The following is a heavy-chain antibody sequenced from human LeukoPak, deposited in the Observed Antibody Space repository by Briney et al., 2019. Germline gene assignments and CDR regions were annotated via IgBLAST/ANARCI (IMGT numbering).Heavy chain of an antibody. V-gene: IGHV4-39*07. CDR1: GGSISSSSYY. Sequence: SETLSLTCTVSGGSISSSSYYWGWIRQPPGKGLEWIGSIYYSGSTYYNPSLKSRVTISVDTSKNQFSLKLRSVTAADTAVYYCARSSEGRYYYDSSGNSYFYYYMDVWGKGTTVTISS. J-gene: IGHJ6*03. D-gene: IGHD3-22*01. CDR2: IYYSGST. CDR3: ARSSEGRYYYDSSGNSYFYYYMDV.